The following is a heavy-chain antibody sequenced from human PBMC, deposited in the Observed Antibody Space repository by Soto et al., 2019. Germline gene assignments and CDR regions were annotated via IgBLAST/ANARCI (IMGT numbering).Heavy chain of an antibody. D-gene: IGHD6-25*01. Sequence: SETLSLTCTVSGGSIGSGGYYWSWIRQHPGKGLEWIGYIYYSGSTYYNPSLKSRVTISIDTSKNQFSLKLSSVTAADTAVYYCARDIGPAANKFDPWGQRTLFTLSS. J-gene: IGHJ5*02. CDR1: GGSIGSGGYY. CDR3: ARDIGPAANKFDP. CDR2: IYYSGST. V-gene: IGHV4-31*03.